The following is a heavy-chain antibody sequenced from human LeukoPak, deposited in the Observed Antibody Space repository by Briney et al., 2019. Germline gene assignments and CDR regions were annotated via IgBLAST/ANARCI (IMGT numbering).Heavy chain of an antibody. Sequence: GGSLRLSCAASGFTFSSYAMHWVRQAPGKGLEWVSSISSSSSYIYYADSVKGRFTISRDNAKNSLYLQMNSLRAEDTAVYYCAKGITIFGVVDYWGQGTLVTVSS. D-gene: IGHD3-3*01. CDR3: AKGITIFGVVDY. J-gene: IGHJ4*02. CDR2: ISSSSSYI. CDR1: GFTFSSYA. V-gene: IGHV3-21*01.